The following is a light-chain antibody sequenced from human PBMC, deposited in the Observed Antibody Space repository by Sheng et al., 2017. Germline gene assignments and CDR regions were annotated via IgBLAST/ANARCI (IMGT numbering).Light chain of an antibody. CDR3: QQYNNWPPYS. CDR2: DAS. CDR1: QSVRIY. J-gene: IGKJ2*03. Sequence: EIVLTQSPGTLSLSPGETATLSCRASQSVRIYLGWYQQKPGQVPRLLIYDASNRVDGIPARFSGSGSGTEFTLTITSLQSEDSAVYYCQQYNNWPPYSFGQGTKLEIK. V-gene: IGKV3-11*01.